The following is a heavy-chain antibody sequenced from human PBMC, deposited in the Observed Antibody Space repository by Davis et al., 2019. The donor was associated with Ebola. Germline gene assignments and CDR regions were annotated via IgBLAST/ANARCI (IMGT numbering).Heavy chain of an antibody. CDR3: ATSVDTAMVPSPFDY. CDR1: GFPFGDYA. J-gene: IGHJ4*02. Sequence: GESLKISCTASGFPFGDYAMSWVRQAPGKGLEWVSVIYSGGSTYYADSVKGRFTISRDNSKNTLYLQMNNLRAEDTAVYYCATSVDTAMVPSPFDYWGQGTLVTVSS. V-gene: IGHV3-53*01. D-gene: IGHD5-18*01. CDR2: IYSGGST.